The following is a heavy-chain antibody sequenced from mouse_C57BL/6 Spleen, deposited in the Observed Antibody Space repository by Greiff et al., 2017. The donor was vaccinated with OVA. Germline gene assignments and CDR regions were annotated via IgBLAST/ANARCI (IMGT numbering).Heavy chain of an antibody. CDR2: ISYDGSN. CDR3: ARDNYGNAFGY. CDR1: GYSITSGYY. D-gene: IGHD2-1*01. V-gene: IGHV3-6*01. Sequence: VQLQQSGPGLVKPSQSLSLTCSVTGYSITSGYYWNWIRQFPGNKLEWMGYISYDGSNNYNPSLKNRISITRDTSKNQFFLKLNSVTTEDTATYYCARDNYGNAFGYWGQGTSVTVSS. J-gene: IGHJ4*01.